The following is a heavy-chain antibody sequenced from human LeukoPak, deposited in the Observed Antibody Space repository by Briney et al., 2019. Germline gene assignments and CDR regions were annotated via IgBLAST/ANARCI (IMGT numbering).Heavy chain of an antibody. CDR2: IYYSGST. D-gene: IGHD3-22*01. CDR3: AREYNYYDSSGYNLNWFDP. J-gene: IGHJ5*02. CDR1: GGSINSYY. Sequence: SETLSLTCTVPGGSINSYYWSWIRQPPGKGLEWIGYIYYSGSTNYNPSLKSRVTISVDTSKNQFSLKLSSVTAADTAVYYCAREYNYYDSSGYNLNWFDPWGQGTLVTVSS. V-gene: IGHV4-59*01.